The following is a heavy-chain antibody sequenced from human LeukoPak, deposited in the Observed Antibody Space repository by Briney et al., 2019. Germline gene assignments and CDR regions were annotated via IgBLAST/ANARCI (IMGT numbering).Heavy chain of an antibody. CDR3: AKDIQPTQAAGIGFDY. CDR2: ISGSGGST. CDR1: GFTFSSYA. Sequence: GGSLRLSCAASGFTFSSYAMSWVRQAPGKGLEWVSAISGSGGSTYYADSVKGRFTISRDNSKNTLYLQMNSLRAEDTALYYCAKDIQPTQAAGIGFDYWGQGTLVTVSS. D-gene: IGHD6-13*01. J-gene: IGHJ4*02. V-gene: IGHV3-23*01.